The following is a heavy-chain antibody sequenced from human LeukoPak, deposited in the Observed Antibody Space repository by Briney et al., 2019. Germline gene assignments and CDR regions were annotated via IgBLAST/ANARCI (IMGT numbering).Heavy chain of an antibody. CDR2: IYPGDSDT. J-gene: IGHJ4*02. V-gene: IGHV5-51*01. CDR1: GYSFSSFW. Sequence: GESLKISCSGYGYSFSSFWIVWVRQMPGKGLESMGIIYPGDSDTRYSPSFQGQVTISADKSISTAYLQWSSLKASDTAMYYCARGSGSYFDYWGQGTLVTVSS. CDR3: ARGSGSYFDY. D-gene: IGHD1-26*01.